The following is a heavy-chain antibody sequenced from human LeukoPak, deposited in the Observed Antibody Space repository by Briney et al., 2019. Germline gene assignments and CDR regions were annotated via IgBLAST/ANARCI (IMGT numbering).Heavy chain of an antibody. V-gene: IGHV3-30-3*01. CDR2: ISYDGSNK. CDR1: GFTFSSHA. D-gene: IGHD1-26*01. CDR3: ARGTYSGGY. Sequence: GGSLRLSCAASGFTFSSHAMHWVRQAPGTGLEWVAVISYDGSNKYYTDSVKGRFTISRDNSKNTLYLQMNSLRVEDTAVYYCARGTYSGGYWGQGTLVTVSS. J-gene: IGHJ4*02.